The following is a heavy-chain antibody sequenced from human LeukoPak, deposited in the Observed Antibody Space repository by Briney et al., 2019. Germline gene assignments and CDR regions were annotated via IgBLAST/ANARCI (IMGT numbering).Heavy chain of an antibody. CDR3: ARGARANWFDP. CDR2: IYYSGST. V-gene: IGHV4-59*01. Sequence: ASETLSLTCTVSGASINSYYWSWIRQPPGKGLEWIGYIYYSGSTNYNPSLKSRVTISVDTSKKQFSLKLRSVTAADTAVYYCARGARANWFDPWGQGTLVTVSS. J-gene: IGHJ5*02. CDR1: GASINSYY.